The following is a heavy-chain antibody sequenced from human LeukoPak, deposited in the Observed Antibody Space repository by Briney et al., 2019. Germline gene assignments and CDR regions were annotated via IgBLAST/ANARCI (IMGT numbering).Heavy chain of an antibody. V-gene: IGHV3-23*01. CDR1: GFTFSIYA. CDR2: ISGSGGST. Sequence: PGGSLRLSCAAYGFTFSIYAMSWVRQAPGKGLEWVSAISGSGGSTYYADSVKGRFAISRDNSKNTLYLQMNSLRAEDTAVYYCVQEGPRGLAFDIWGQGTKVTVSS. J-gene: IGHJ3*02. CDR3: VQEGPRGLAFDI.